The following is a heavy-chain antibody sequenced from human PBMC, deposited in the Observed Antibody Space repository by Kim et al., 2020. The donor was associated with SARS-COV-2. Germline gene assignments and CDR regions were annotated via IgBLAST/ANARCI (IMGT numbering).Heavy chain of an antibody. CDR2: IRSKANSYAT. CDR3: TIQAVAGYYFDY. V-gene: IGHV3-73*01. CDR1: GFTFSGSA. D-gene: IGHD6-19*01. J-gene: IGHJ4*02. Sequence: GGSLRLSCAASGFTFSGSAMHWVRQASGKGLEWVGRIRSKANSYATAYAASVKGRFTISRDDSKNTAYLQMNSLKTEDTAVYYGTIQAVAGYYFDYWGQGTLVTVSS.